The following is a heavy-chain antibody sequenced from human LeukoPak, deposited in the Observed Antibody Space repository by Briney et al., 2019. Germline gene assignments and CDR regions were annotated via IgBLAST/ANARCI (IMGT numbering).Heavy chain of an antibody. V-gene: IGHV4-61*02. J-gene: IGHJ3*01. CDR2: IYTSGST. Sequence: PSQTLSLTCTVSGGSISSGSYYWSWIRQPAGKGLEWIGRIYTSGSTNYNPSLKSRVTISVDTSKNQFSLKLSSVTAADTAVYYCAREGHHDFWSGYYAFDVWGQGTMVTVSS. CDR1: GGSISSGSYY. CDR3: AREGHHDFWSGYYAFDV. D-gene: IGHD3-3*01.